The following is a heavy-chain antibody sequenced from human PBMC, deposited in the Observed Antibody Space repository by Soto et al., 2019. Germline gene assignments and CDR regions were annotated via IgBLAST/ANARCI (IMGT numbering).Heavy chain of an antibody. CDR1: GFTFSSYG. V-gene: IGHV3-33*01. CDR2: IWYDGSNK. J-gene: IGHJ6*02. Sequence: TGGSLRLSCAASGFTFSSYGMHWVRQAPGKGLEWVAVIWYDGSNKYYADSVKGRFTISRDNSKNTLYLQMNSLRAEDTAVYYCARPRKNPYYYYYGMDVWGQGTTVTVSS. D-gene: IGHD6-6*01. CDR3: ARPRKNPYYYYYGMDV.